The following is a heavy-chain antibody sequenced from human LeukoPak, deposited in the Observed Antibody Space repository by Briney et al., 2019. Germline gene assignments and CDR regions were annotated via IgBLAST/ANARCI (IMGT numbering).Heavy chain of an antibody. V-gene: IGHV1-2*02. D-gene: IGHD3-16*01. J-gene: IGHJ5*02. CDR1: GYTFTSYD. Sequence: ASVKVSCKASGYTFTSYDINWVRQATGQGLEWMGWINPNSGGTNYAQKFQGRVTMTRDTSISTAYMELSRLRSDDTAVYYCATYPFGGEDWFDPWGQGTLVTVSS. CDR3: ATYPFGGEDWFDP. CDR2: INPNSGGT.